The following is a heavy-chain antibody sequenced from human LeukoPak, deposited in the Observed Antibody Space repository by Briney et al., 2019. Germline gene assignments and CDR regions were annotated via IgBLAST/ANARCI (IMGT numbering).Heavy chain of an antibody. CDR2: ISAYNGNT. Sequence: ASVKVSCKASGYTFTSYGISWVRQAPGHGLEWMGWISAYNGNTNYAQKLQGRVTMTTDTSTSTAYMELRSLRSDDTAVYYCARGPHIAVADPYNWFDPWGQGTLVTVSS. CDR3: ARGPHIAVADPYNWFDP. J-gene: IGHJ5*02. D-gene: IGHD6-19*01. CDR1: GYTFTSYG. V-gene: IGHV1-18*01.